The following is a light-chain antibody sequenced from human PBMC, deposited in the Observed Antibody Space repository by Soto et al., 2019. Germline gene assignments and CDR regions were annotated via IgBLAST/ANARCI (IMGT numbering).Light chain of an antibody. CDR2: EVR. CDR1: SSDVGGYHY. J-gene: IGLJ1*01. V-gene: IGLV2-14*01. Sequence: QSVLTQPPSASGSPGQSVTISCTGTSSDVGGYHYVSWYQHHPGKAPRLMIYEVRNRPSGVSNRFSGSKSGNTASLTISGLQTEDEADYYCSSYTSNNTPVFGTGTKLTVL. CDR3: SSYTSNNTPV.